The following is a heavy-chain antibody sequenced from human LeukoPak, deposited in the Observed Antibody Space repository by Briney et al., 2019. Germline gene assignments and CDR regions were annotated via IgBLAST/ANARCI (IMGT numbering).Heavy chain of an antibody. Sequence: SETLSLTCAVSGYSISSGYYWGWIWQPPGKGREWIGSIYHSGSTYYNPSLKSRVTISVDTSKNQFSLKLRSVTAADTAVYYCARHANRDMVVEGQLDPWGQGTLVTVSS. J-gene: IGHJ5*02. CDR1: GYSISSGYY. V-gene: IGHV4-38-2*01. CDR3: ARHANRDMVVEGQLDP. CDR2: IYHSGST. D-gene: IGHD2-15*01.